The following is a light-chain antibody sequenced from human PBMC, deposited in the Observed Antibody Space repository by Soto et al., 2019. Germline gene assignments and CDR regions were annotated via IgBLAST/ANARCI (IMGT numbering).Light chain of an antibody. V-gene: IGKV4-1*01. J-gene: IGKJ4*01. CDR2: WAS. CDR1: QNVLYGSNNKNS. CDR3: QQYYGTFT. Sequence: DIVMTQSPDFLAVSLGERATINCKSSQNVLYGSNNKNSLAWYQQKPGQPPKLLIYWASTRESGVPDRFSGSGSGTDFTLTISSLQAEDVAFYYCQQYYGTFTFGGGTKVDIK.